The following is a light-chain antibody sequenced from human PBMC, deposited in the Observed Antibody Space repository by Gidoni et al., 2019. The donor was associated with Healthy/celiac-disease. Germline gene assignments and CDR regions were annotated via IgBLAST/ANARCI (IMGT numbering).Light chain of an antibody. CDR3: SSYTSSSTLYV. J-gene: IGLJ1*01. CDR1: RSDVGGYNY. Sequence: QSALTQPASVSGPPGQSITISCTGTRSDVGGYNYVSSYQQHPGKAPKLMIYDVSNRPSGVSNRFSGSKSGNTASLTISGLQAEDEADYYCSSYTSSSTLYVFGTGTKVTVL. CDR2: DVS. V-gene: IGLV2-14*01.